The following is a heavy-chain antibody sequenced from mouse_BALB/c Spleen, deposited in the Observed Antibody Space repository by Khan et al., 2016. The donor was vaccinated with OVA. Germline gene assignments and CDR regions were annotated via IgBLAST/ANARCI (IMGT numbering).Heavy chain of an antibody. CDR3: ARDGSRYNYAIDY. Sequence: EVQLQESGPGLVNPSQSLSLTCTVTGYSITSDYAWNWIRQFPGNKLEWMGYINYSGSTNYNPALKSRNSITRDTSKNQFFLQLNSVTTEDTATYYCARDGSRYNYAIDYWGQGTSVTVSS. D-gene: IGHD2-3*01. CDR1: GYSITSDYA. V-gene: IGHV3-2*02. J-gene: IGHJ4*01. CDR2: INYSGST.